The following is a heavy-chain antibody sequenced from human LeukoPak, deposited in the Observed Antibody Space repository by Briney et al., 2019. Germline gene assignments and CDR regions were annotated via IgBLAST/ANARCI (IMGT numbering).Heavy chain of an antibody. CDR1: GFTFSSYW. CDR2: IKEDGSEK. J-gene: IGHJ4*02. V-gene: IGHV3-7*05. D-gene: IGHD6-13*01. CDR3: AKHSSSSSWYRNDY. Sequence: GGSLRLSCAASGFTFSSYWMSWVRQAPGKGLEWVANIKEDGSEKNYVDSVKGRFTISRDNAKNSLYLQMNSLRAEDTAVYYCAKHSSSSSWYRNDYWGQGTLVTVSS.